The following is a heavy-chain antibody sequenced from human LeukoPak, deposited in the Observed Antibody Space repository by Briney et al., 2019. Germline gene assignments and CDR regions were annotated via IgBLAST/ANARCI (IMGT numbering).Heavy chain of an antibody. J-gene: IGHJ3*02. CDR2: ISYDGSNK. D-gene: IGHD3-9*01. CDR3: AKDSADILTGSDAFDI. Sequence: GSLRLSCAASGFTFSSYGMHWVRQAPGKGLEWVAVISYDGSNKYYADSVKGRFTISRDNSKNTLYLQMNSLRAEDTAVYYCAKDSADILTGSDAFDIWGQGTMVTVSS. CDR1: GFTFSSYG. V-gene: IGHV3-30*18.